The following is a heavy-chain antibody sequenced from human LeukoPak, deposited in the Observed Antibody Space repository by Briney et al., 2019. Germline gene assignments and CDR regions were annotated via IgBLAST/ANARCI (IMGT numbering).Heavy chain of an antibody. D-gene: IGHD1-26*01. CDR3: ARSIREPFVPNWYFDL. V-gene: IGHV4-39*07. CDR2: IYYSGST. CDR1: GGPISSSSYY. Sequence: ASETLSLTCTVSGGPISSSSYYWGWIRQPPGKGLEWIGSIYYSGSTYYNPSLKSRVTISVDTSKNQFSLKLSSVTAADTAVYYCARSIREPFVPNWYFDLWGRGTLVTVSS. J-gene: IGHJ2*01.